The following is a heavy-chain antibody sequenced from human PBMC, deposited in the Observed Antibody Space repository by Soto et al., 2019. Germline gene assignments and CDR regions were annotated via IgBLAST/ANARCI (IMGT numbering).Heavy chain of an antibody. D-gene: IGHD3-3*01. CDR1: GGSISSGDYY. CDR2: IYYSGNT. Sequence: QLQLQESGSRLVKPSQTLSLTCAVSGGSISSGDYYWSWIRQHPGQGLEWIGNIYYSGNTYYNPSLRSRVTMSVDRSKNQFSLKLGSVTAADTAVYFCARAVRFLEWSNYYFEYWGQGTLVTVSS. V-gene: IGHV4-30-2*01. J-gene: IGHJ4*02. CDR3: ARAVRFLEWSNYYFEY.